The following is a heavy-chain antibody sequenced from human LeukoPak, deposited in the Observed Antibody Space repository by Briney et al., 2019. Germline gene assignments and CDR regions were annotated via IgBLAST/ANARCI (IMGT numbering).Heavy chain of an antibody. D-gene: IGHD2-2*01. V-gene: IGHV3-21*01. J-gene: IGHJ4*02. Sequence: GGSLRLSCAASGFTFSSYSMNWVRQAPGKGLEWVSSISGSSSYIYYADSVKGRFTISRDNAKNSLYLQMNSLRAEVTAVHYCARFGRVHCSSTSCPFDYWGQGTLVTVSS. CDR3: ARFGRVHCSSTSCPFDY. CDR2: ISGSSSYI. CDR1: GFTFSSYS.